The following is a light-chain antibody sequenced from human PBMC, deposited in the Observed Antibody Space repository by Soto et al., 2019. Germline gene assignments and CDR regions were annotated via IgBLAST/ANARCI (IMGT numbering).Light chain of an antibody. CDR2: WAS. Sequence: DIVLTQYPDSLAVSLGERATINCKSSQTLLYTSNNKNYLAWYQHKAGQPPKLLFYWASTRESGVPDRFSGSGSGTDFPLTISSLQAEDVAVYYCQQYYDPLTFGGGTKVEIK. CDR1: QTLLYTSNNKNY. CDR3: QQYYDPLT. J-gene: IGKJ4*01. V-gene: IGKV4-1*01.